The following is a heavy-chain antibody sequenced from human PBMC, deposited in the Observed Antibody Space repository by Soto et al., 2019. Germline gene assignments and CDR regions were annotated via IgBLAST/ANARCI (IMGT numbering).Heavy chain of an antibody. CDR2: IRTSVGDT. J-gene: IGHJ4*02. V-gene: IGHV3-23*01. D-gene: IGHD4-17*01. CDR1: GFTFSSYA. CDR3: AKDPTYDYGYFDS. Sequence: GGSLRLSCAASGFTFSSYAMNWVRQAPGKGLEWVSTIRTSVGDTYYAASVKGRFTISRDNSKSTVYLHLNSLRAEDTAIYYCAKDPTYDYGYFDSWGQGTMVTVSS.